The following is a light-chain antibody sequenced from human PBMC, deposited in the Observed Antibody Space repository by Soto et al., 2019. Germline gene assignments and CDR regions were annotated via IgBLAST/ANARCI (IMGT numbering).Light chain of an antibody. CDR3: QQRSDWLT. V-gene: IGKV3D-20*02. Sequence: EIMVTQSPATLSVSPGERATLSCRASESISNSYLAWYQQKPGQAPRVLIYVASTRATGIPARFSGSGSGTDFTLSISSLEPEEFAVYYCQQRSDWLTFGGGTKVDI. CDR2: VAS. J-gene: IGKJ4*01. CDR1: ESISNSY.